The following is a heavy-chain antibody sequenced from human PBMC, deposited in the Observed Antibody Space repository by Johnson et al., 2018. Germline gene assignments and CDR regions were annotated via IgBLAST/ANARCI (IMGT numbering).Heavy chain of an antibody. CDR2: IWYDGSQK. V-gene: IGHV3-33*01. CDR1: GFTFYSYG. Sequence: QVQLVESGGGVVQPGRSLRLSCAASGFTFYSYGMHWVRQAPGKGLEWVAIIWYDGSQKYYADSVKGRFTISRDNSKNTLYLQMNSLRAEDTAVYYCAREVDIVATIDEAFDIWGQGTMVTVSS. CDR3: AREVDIVATIDEAFDI. J-gene: IGHJ3*02. D-gene: IGHD5-12*01.